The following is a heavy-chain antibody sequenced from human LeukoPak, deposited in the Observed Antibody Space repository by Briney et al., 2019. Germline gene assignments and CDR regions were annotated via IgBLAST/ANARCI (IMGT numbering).Heavy chain of an antibody. CDR1: GYTFTSYY. J-gene: IGHJ4*02. V-gene: IGHV1-46*01. Sequence: ASVKVSCKASGYTFTSYYMHWVRQAPGQGLEWMGIINPSGGSTSYAQKFQGRVTMTTDTSTSTAYMELRSLRSDDTAVYYCARDFGGSYLGYFDYWGQGTLVTVSS. CDR2: INPSGGST. CDR3: ARDFGGSYLGYFDY. D-gene: IGHD1-26*01.